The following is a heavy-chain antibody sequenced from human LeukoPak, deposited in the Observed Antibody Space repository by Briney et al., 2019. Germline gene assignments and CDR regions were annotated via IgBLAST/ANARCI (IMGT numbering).Heavy chain of an antibody. V-gene: IGHV6-1*01. J-gene: IGHJ4*02. CDR1: GDSVSSNSGA. D-gene: IGHD3-10*01. CDR3: ARVLTYFDY. Sequence: SQTLSLTCAISGDSVSSNSGAWIWHRPSPSRGLEWQGRTYYKSKWYNDYAGSVKSRITINPDTSKNQFSLQLNSVTPEDTAVYYCARVLTYFDYGGQGTLVTVSS. CDR2: TYYKSKWYN.